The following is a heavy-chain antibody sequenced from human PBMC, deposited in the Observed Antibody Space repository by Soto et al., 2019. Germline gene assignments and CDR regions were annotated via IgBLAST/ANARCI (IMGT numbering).Heavy chain of an antibody. J-gene: IGHJ4*02. CDR1: GGFSSSYY. D-gene: IGHD2-21*02. CDR2: VYYGGIT. V-gene: IGHV4-59*01. CDR3: ARGRSYCGGDCYSDYFDY. Sequence: SETLSLTCTVSGGFSSSYYWTWIRQPPGEELEWIGFVYYGGITNYNPSLESRVTISVDTSEDQFSLKLNSVTAADTAVYYCARGRSYCGGDCYSDYFDYWGQGTPVTAPQ.